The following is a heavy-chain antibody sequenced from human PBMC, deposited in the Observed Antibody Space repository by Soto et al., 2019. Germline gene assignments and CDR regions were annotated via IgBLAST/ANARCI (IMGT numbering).Heavy chain of an antibody. D-gene: IGHD3-22*01. V-gene: IGHV1-69*01. CDR3: ARGGTMIVVVSDSPYCGMDV. J-gene: IGHJ6*02. Sequence: QVQLVQSGAEVKKPGSSVKVSCKASGGTFSSYAISWVRQAPGQGLEWMGGFIPIFGTANYAQKFQGRVTITADESTSTAYMELSSLRSEDTAVYYCARGGTMIVVVSDSPYCGMDVWGQGTTVTVSS. CDR1: GGTFSSYA. CDR2: FIPIFGTA.